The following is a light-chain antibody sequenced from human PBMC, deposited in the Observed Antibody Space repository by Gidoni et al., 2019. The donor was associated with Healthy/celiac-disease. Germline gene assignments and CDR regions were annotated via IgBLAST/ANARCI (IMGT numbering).Light chain of an antibody. J-gene: IGKJ1*01. CDR1: QSVLYSSNNTNY. Sequence: DIVMTQSPDSLAVSLGERATINCKSSQSVLYSSNNTNYLAWYQQKPGQPPKLLIYWASTRESGVPDRFSGSGSGTDFTLTISSLQAEDVAVYYCQQHNSTPRTFGEGTKVEIK. V-gene: IGKV4-1*01. CDR3: QQHNSTPRT. CDR2: WAS.